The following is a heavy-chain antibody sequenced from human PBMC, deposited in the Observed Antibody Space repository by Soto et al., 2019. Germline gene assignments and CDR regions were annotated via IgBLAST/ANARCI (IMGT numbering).Heavy chain of an antibody. J-gene: IGHJ4*02. CDR2: ISYDGSNK. CDR1: GFTFSSYA. Sequence: PGGSLRLSCAASGFTFSSYALHWVRQAPGKGLEWVAVISYDGSNKYYADSVKGRFTISRDNSKNTLYVQMNSLRGEDTAVYYCARGPSSLTRFDYWGQGT. D-gene: IGHD2-2*01. CDR3: ARGPSSLTRFDY. V-gene: IGHV3-30-3*01.